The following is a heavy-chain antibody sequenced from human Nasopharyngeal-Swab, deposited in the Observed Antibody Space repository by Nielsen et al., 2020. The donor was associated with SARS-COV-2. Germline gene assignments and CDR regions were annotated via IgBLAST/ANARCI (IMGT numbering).Heavy chain of an antibody. D-gene: IGHD6-13*01. CDR2: INDDGRDT. V-gene: IGHV3-74*01. Sequence: GESLKISCAASGFTFSSYAMHWVRQAPGKGLVWVSRINDDGRDTIYADSVKGRFTISRDNAKNTLYLQMKSLRAEDTALYYCASLATGYSSSWYEGDAFDIWGQGTMVTVSS. CDR1: GFTFSSYA. CDR3: ASLATGYSSSWYEGDAFDI. J-gene: IGHJ3*02.